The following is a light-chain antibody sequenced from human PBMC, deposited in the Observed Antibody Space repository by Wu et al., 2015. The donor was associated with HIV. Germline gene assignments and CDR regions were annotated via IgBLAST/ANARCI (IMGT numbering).Light chain of an antibody. CDR1: QDINNY. Sequence: DIQMTQSPSSLSASVGDRVTISCQASQDINNYLNWYQQKPGKAPKLLIYDASSLEAGVPSGLSGSGSGTNFTFTIRSLQPEDIATYYCQQYENLPITFGGGTKVEIK. CDR2: DAS. CDR3: QQYENLPIT. J-gene: IGKJ4*01. V-gene: IGKV1-33*01.